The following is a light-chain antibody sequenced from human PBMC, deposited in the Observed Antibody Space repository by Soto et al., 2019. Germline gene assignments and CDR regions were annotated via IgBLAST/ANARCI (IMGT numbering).Light chain of an antibody. J-gene: IGKJ1*01. CDR3: QQYNSYWT. CDR1: ESLSSW. CDR2: DAS. V-gene: IGKV1-5*01. Sequence: DIQRTQSPSTLSASVGDSVTLTCRASESLSSWLAWYQQKPGKAPKLLIYDASSLESGVPSRFSGSGSGTEFTLTISSLQPDDFATYYCQQYNSYWTFAQGTKVDIK.